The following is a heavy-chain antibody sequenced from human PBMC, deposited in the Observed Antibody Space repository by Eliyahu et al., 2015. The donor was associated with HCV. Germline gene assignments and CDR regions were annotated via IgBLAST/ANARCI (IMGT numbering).Heavy chain of an antibody. CDR2: IXYDGSNK. CDR3: AKEGDIQLWLHGKGGLDY. D-gene: IGHD5-18*01. V-gene: IGHV3-30*02. J-gene: IGHJ4*02. Sequence: QVQLVXSGGGXVQPGGSXRLSCAASGFPFSXXGRHWVRQAXGKGLAWVAFIXYDGSNKYYADSVKGRFTISRDNSKNTLYLQMNSLRAEDTAVYYCAKEGDIQLWLHGKGGLDYWGQGTLVTVSS. CDR1: GFPFSXXG.